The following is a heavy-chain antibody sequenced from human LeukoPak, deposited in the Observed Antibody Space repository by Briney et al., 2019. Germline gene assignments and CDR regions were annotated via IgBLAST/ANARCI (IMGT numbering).Heavy chain of an antibody. CDR1: GFSVSSTY. Sequence: GGSLRLSCAASGFSVSSTYMYWVRQAPGKGLEWVSIIYSGGSTYYADSVKGRFTISRDNSNNTLYLQMNSLRVEDTAVYYCARDPDYSSRWGQGTLVTVSS. V-gene: IGHV3-53*01. CDR3: ARDPDYSSR. D-gene: IGHD6-19*01. J-gene: IGHJ4*02. CDR2: IYSGGST.